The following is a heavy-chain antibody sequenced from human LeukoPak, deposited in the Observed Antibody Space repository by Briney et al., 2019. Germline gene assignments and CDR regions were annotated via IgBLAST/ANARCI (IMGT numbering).Heavy chain of an antibody. V-gene: IGHV3-23*01. Sequence: GGSLRLSCAASGFSFSSYAMSWVRQAPGKGLEWVSAISGSGGSTYYADSLKGRFTISRDNSKNTLYLQMNSLRTEDTAVYYCAKAVMVALAELGYWGQGTLVTVSS. CDR2: ISGSGGST. CDR1: GFSFSSYA. CDR3: AKAVMVALAELGY. J-gene: IGHJ4*02. D-gene: IGHD3-22*01.